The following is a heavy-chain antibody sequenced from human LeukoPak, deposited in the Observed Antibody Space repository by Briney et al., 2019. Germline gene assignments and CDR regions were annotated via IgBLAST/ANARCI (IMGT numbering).Heavy chain of an antibody. CDR2: INWNGGST. V-gene: IGHV3-20*04. CDR1: GFTFDDYG. D-gene: IGHD2-15*01. Sequence: PGGSLRLSCAASGFTFDDYGMSWVRQAPGKGLEWVSGINWNGGSTGYADSVKGRFTISKDNAKNSLYLQMNSLRAEDTALYYCARVVYCSGGSCYSGFDYWGQGTLVTVSS. J-gene: IGHJ4*02. CDR3: ARVVYCSGGSCYSGFDY.